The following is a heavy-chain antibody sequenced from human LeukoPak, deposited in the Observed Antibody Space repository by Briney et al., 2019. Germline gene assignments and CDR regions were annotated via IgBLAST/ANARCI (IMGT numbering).Heavy chain of an antibody. CDR2: INPDSGGT. Sequence: ASVKVSCKASGYTFTGHYMHWVRQAPGQGLEWMGWINPDSGGTKYAQKFQGRVTMTRDTSISTAYMELSSLRSEDTAVYYCATRARGGSYGSFDYWGQGTLVTVSS. V-gene: IGHV1-2*02. J-gene: IGHJ4*02. D-gene: IGHD2-15*01. CDR1: GYTFTGHY. CDR3: ATRARGGSYGSFDY.